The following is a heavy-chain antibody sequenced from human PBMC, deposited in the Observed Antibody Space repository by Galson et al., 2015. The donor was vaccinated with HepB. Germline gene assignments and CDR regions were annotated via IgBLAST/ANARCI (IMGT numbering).Heavy chain of an antibody. CDR2: ISGSGGST. Sequence: SLRLSCAASGFTFSSYAMSWVRQAPGKGLECVSAISGSGGSTYYADSVKGRFTISRDNSKNTLYLQMNSLRAEDTAVYYCASSKGDFWSGYYTGYYFDYWGQGTLVTVSS. CDR3: ASSKGDFWSGYYTGYYFDY. CDR1: GFTFSSYA. J-gene: IGHJ4*02. D-gene: IGHD3-3*01. V-gene: IGHV3-23*01.